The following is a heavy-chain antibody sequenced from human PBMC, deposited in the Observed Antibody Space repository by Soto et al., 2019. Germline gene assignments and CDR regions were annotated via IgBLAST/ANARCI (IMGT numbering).Heavy chain of an antibody. CDR2: IYWDDDK. V-gene: IGHV2-5*02. J-gene: IGHJ4*02. D-gene: IGHD6-19*01. CDR1: GFSLSTSGVG. Sequence: QITLKESGPTLVKPTQTLTLTCTFSGFSLSTSGVGVGWIRQPPGKALEWLALIYWDDDKRYSPSLKSRLTITKDTSKNQVVLTMTNMDPVDTATYYSAHLYSSGWYFDYWGQGTLVTVSS. CDR3: AHLYSSGWYFDY.